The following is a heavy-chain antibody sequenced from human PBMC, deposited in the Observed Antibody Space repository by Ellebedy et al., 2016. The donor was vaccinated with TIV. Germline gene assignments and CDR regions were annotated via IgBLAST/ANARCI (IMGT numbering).Heavy chain of an antibody. D-gene: IGHD4/OR15-4a*01. CDR3: ARSNLLDP. CDR2: IKDDGSEM. V-gene: IGHV3-7*03. CDR1: GFSVRNYW. J-gene: IGHJ5*02. Sequence: PGGSLRLSCVASGFSVRNYWMNWVRQASGKGLEWVANIKDDGSEMFYVDSVKGRFTISSDTAKNSLYLQMNSLRVEDTAVYYCARSNLLDPWGPGTLVTVSS.